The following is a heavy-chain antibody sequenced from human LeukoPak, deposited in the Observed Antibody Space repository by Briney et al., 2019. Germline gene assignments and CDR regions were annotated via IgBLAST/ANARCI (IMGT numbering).Heavy chain of an antibody. D-gene: IGHD3/OR15-3a*01. V-gene: IGHV3-66*02. Sequence: GGSLRLSCEASGLTVSSNYMSWVRQAPGKGLEWVSVIYSGGEAYYTDSVRGRFTVSRDNSMNTLYLQMNSLRTEDTVVYYCVRDRRNSDFWTGPYFDYWGQGTLVTVSS. CDR1: GLTVSSNY. J-gene: IGHJ4*02. CDR3: VRDRRNSDFWTGPYFDY. CDR2: IYSGGEA.